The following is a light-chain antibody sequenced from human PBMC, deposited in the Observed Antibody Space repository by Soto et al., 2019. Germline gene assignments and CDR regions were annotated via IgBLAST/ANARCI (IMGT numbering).Light chain of an antibody. CDR2: SAS. Sequence: DIQMTQSPSTLSASGGDRVTITCRASQSISTWLAWYQQKPGKAPKLLIYSASDLESGVPSRFSGSGFGTEFTLTITSLQPDDFATYYCQQYNSYSTFGPATFGQGTKV. CDR1: QSISTW. CDR3: QQYNSYSTFGPAT. J-gene: IGKJ1*01. V-gene: IGKV1-5*03.